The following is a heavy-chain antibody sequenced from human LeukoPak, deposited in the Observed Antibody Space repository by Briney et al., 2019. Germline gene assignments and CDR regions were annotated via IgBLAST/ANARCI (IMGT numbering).Heavy chain of an antibody. D-gene: IGHD3-10*01. V-gene: IGHV1-69*06. CDR3: ARTPITMVRGSRFSYYGMDV. CDR2: IIPIFGTA. J-gene: IGHJ6*04. Sequence: GASVKVSCKASGGTFSSYAISWVRQAPGQGLEWMGGIIPIFGTANYAQKFQGRVTITADKSTSTAYIELSSLRSEDTAVYYCARTPITMVRGSRFSYYGMDVWGKGTTVTGSS. CDR1: GGTFSSYA.